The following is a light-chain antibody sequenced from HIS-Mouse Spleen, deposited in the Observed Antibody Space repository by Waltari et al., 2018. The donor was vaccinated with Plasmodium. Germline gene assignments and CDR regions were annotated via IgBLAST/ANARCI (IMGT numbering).Light chain of an antibody. J-gene: IGLJ1*01. V-gene: IGLV2-11*01. CDR2: DVS. CDR3: CSYAGSYTYV. CDR1: SIDVGGSNY. Sequence: QSALTQPRSVSGSPGQSVTISCTGTSIDVGGSNYVSWYQQHPGKAPKLIIYDVSKRPSGVPDRFSGSKSGNTASLTISGLQAEDEADYYCCSYAGSYTYVFGTGTKVTVL.